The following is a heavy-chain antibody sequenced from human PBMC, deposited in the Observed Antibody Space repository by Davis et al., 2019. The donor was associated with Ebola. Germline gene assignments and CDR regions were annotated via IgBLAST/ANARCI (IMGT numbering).Heavy chain of an antibody. J-gene: IGHJ3*01. D-gene: IGHD1-26*01. CDR2: FDPEDNEI. CDR1: GYILTELS. Sequence: AASVKVSCKVSGYILTELSIHWVRQAPGQGLEWMGNFDPEDNEIIYAHKFEGRVTLTEDTSTHTAYMELSSLRFDDSAVYYCAAGGSRGGFDVWGQGTMVTVSS. CDR3: AAGGSRGGFDV. V-gene: IGHV1-24*01.